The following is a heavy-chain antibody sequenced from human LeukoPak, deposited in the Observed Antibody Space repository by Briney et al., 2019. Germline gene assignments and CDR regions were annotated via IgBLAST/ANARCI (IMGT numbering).Heavy chain of an antibody. CDR1: GYTFTGYY. J-gene: IGHJ4*02. CDR2: INPNSGDT. Sequence: ASVKVSCKASGYTFTGYYLHWVRQAPGQGLEWLGWINPNSGDTNYPQKFQGRVTLTKDTSLSAAYMELSRLTSDDTAVYYCARAPAPVKYNLDYWGQGTLVTVSS. D-gene: IGHD1-14*01. V-gene: IGHV1-2*02. CDR3: ARAPAPVKYNLDY.